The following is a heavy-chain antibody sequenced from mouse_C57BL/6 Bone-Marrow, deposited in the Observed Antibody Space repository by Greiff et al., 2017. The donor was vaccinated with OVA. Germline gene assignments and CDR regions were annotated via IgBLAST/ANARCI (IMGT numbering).Heavy chain of an antibody. CDR2: ISSGGDYI. CDR3: TREGRQLRLLDY. CDR1: GFTFSSYA. V-gene: IGHV5-9-1*02. Sequence: EVQLVESGEGLVKPGGSLKLSCAASGFTFSSYAMSWVRQTPEKRLEWVAYISSGGDYIYYADTVKGRFTISRDNARNTLYLQMSSLKSEDTAMYYCTREGRQLRLLDYWGQGTTLTGSS. D-gene: IGHD3-2*02. J-gene: IGHJ2*01.